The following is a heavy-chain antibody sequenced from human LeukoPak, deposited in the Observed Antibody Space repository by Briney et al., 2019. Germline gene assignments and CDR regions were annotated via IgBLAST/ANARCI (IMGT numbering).Heavy chain of an antibody. J-gene: IGHJ3*02. V-gene: IGHV3-30*02. CDR2: IWYDGSNK. CDR1: GFTFSSYG. D-gene: IGHD6-19*01. CDR3: AKDIGLKRQWLAGDAFDI. Sequence: GGSLRLSCAASGFTFSSYGMHWVRQAPGKGLEWVAVIWYDGSNKYYADSVKGRFTISRDNSKNTLYLQMNSLRAEDTALYYCAKDIGLKRQWLAGDAFDIWGQGTMVTVSS.